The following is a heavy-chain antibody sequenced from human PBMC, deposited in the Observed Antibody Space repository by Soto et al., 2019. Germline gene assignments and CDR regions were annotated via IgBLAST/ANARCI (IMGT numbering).Heavy chain of an antibody. CDR1: GFTFSSYA. J-gene: IGHJ4*02. Sequence: HPGGSLRLSCAASGFTFSSYAMSWVRQAPGKGLEWVSAISGSGGSTYYADSVKGRFTISRDNSKNTLYLQMNSLRAEDTAVYYCAKDRTSVYAIIFPFAPFDYWGQGTLVTVSS. V-gene: IGHV3-23*01. CDR3: AKDRTSVYAIIFPFAPFDY. CDR2: ISGSGGST. D-gene: IGHD2-8*01.